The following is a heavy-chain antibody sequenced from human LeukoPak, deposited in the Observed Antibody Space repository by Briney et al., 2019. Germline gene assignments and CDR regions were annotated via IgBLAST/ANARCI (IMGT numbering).Heavy chain of an antibody. CDR1: GFTFTNYA. D-gene: IGHD1-26*01. CDR3: AKGGKWDVTPFDY. J-gene: IGHJ4*02. V-gene: IGHV3-23*01. CDR2: ISGLGDYT. Sequence: GGSLRLSCAASGFTFTNYAMNWVRQAPGKGLHWVSTISGLGDYTYYADSVKGRFTISRDSAKNSLYLKMNSLRAEDTAVYYCAKGGKWDVTPFDYWGQGTLVTVSS.